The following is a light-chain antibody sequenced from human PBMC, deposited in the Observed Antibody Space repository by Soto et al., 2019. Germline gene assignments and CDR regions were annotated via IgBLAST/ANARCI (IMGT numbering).Light chain of an antibody. CDR3: QQYGSSPGT. Sequence: EIVLTQSPGTLSLSPGERVTLSCRASQSVSSSYLAWYQQKPGQAPRLLIYGASSRATGIPDRFSGSGSGTDFTLTISRLEPEDFAVYYCQQYGSSPGTFGPGTQVDIK. CDR2: GAS. CDR1: QSVSSSY. V-gene: IGKV3-20*01. J-gene: IGKJ3*01.